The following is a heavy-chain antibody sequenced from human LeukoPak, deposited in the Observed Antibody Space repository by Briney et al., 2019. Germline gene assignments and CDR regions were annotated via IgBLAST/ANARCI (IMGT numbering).Heavy chain of an antibody. CDR2: ISSSGGTV. CDR1: GFTFSSYE. Sequence: GGSLRLSCAASGFTFSSYEMSWVRQAPGKGLEWVSYISSSGGTVKYADSVKGRFTISRDNSKNTLYLQMNSLRAEDTAVYYCARDELVAATYFDYWGQGTLVTASS. V-gene: IGHV3-48*03. J-gene: IGHJ4*02. CDR3: ARDELVAATYFDY. D-gene: IGHD1-26*01.